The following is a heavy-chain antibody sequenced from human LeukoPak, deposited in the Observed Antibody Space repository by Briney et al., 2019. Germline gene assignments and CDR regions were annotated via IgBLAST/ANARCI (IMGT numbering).Heavy chain of an antibody. V-gene: IGHV3-15*01. J-gene: IGHJ4*02. CDR3: TTTYIVASTRKFGDY. D-gene: IGHD5-12*01. Sequence: GGSLRLSCAASGFIFSNAWMNWVRQAPGKGLEWVGRIKSKTEGGTTDYAAPVKGGFTISRDDSQNTVDLQISSLTAEDTAMYFCTTTYIVASTRKFGDYWGQGTLVGVSS. CDR2: IKSKTEGGTT. CDR1: GFIFSNAW.